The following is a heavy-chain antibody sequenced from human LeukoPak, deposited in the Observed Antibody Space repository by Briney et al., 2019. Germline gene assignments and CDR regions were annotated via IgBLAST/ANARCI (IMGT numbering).Heavy chain of an antibody. Sequence: SETLSLTCAVYGGSFSGYYWSWIRQPPGKGLEWIGEINHSGSTNYNPSLKSRVTISVDTSKNQFSLKLSSVTAADTAVYYCAGVRIARRYYYGMDVWGKGTTVTVCS. J-gene: IGHJ6*04. CDR3: AGVRIARRYYYGMDV. CDR1: GGSFSGYY. D-gene: IGHD6-13*01. CDR2: INHSGST. V-gene: IGHV4-34*01.